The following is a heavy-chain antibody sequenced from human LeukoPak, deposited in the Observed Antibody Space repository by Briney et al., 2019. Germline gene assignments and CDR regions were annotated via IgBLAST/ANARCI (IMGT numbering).Heavy chain of an antibody. J-gene: IGHJ4*02. Sequence: ASVKVSCKASGYTFTSYAMHWVRQAPGQRLEWMGWINAGNGNTKYSQKFQGRVTITRDTSATTAYMELSSLRSEDTDVYYCARDRVYSGYDHDFDYWGQGTLVTVSS. V-gene: IGHV1-3*01. D-gene: IGHD5-12*01. CDR1: GYTFTSYA. CDR3: ARDRVYSGYDHDFDY. CDR2: INAGNGNT.